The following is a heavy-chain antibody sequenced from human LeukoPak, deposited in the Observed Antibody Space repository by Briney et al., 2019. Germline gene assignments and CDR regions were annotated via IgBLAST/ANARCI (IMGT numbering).Heavy chain of an antibody. Sequence: KPSETLSLTCTVSGGSISSYYWSWIRQPPGKGLEWIGYIYYSGSTNYNPSLKSRVTISVDTSKNQFSLKLSSVTAADTAVYYCARGSGSFGIWGQGTMVTVSS. J-gene: IGHJ3*02. D-gene: IGHD1-26*01. CDR1: GGSISSYY. CDR3: ARGSGSFGI. V-gene: IGHV4-59*08. CDR2: IYYSGST.